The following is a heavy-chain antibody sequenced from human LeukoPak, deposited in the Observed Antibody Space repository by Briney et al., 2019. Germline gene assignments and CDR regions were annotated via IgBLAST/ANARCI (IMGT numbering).Heavy chain of an antibody. CDR1: GDFISSSGYY. CDR2: IYYSGST. Sequence: SETLSLTCSVSGDFISSSGYYWGWTRQPPGKGLEWIGYIYYSGSTYYNPSLKSRVTISVDTSKNQFSLKLSSVTAADTAVYYCARGYGMDVWGQGTTVTVSS. CDR3: ARGYGMDV. J-gene: IGHJ6*02. V-gene: IGHV4-30-4*08.